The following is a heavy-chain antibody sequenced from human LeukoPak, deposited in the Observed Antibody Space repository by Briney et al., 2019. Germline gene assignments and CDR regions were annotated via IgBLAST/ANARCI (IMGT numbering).Heavy chain of an antibody. V-gene: IGHV4-39*07. CDR1: GGSISSSSYY. D-gene: IGHD3-3*02. J-gene: IGHJ3*02. Sequence: SETLSLTCTFSGGSISSSSYYWGWIRQPPGKGLEWIGSIYYSGSTYYNPSLKSRVTISVDTSKNQFSLKLSSVTAADTAVYYCARDLSQTDALDIWGQGTMVTVSS. CDR2: IYYSGST. CDR3: ARDLSQTDALDI.